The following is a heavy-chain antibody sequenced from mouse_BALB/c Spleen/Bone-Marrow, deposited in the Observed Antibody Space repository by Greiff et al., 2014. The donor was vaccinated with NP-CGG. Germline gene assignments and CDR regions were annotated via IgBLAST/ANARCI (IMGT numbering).Heavy chain of an antibody. CDR1: GYTFTSYW. J-gene: IGHJ2*01. D-gene: IGHD2-2*01. Sequence: QVQLQQSGAELVKPGASVKLSCKASGYTFTSYWMHWVKQRPGQGLEWIGEIDPSTGRTDYNKKFKSQATLTVDKSSSTAYMHLSSLRSEDSAVYYCARINGYDYWGQGTTLTVSS. V-gene: IGHV1S81*02. CDR3: ARINGYDY. CDR2: IDPSTGRT.